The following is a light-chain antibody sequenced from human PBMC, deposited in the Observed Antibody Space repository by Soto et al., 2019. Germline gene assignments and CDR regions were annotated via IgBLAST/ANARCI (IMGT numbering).Light chain of an antibody. V-gene: IGLV2-14*01. Sequence: QSALTQPASVSGSPGQSITISCTGTSSDVGGYNYVSWYQQHPGKAPKLMIYDVNNRPSGVSNRFSCSKSGNTASLTISGLQAEDEADYYCSSYTSSSTLVVFGGGTKLTAL. CDR3: SSYTSSSTLVV. CDR2: DVN. CDR1: SSDVGGYNY. J-gene: IGLJ2*01.